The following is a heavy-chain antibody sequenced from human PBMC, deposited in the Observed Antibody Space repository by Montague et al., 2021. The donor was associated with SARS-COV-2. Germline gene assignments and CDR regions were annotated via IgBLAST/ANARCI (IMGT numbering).Heavy chain of an antibody. D-gene: IGHD2-15*01. CDR3: ARGQLSVAMIVVVLASPSYCFDY. Sequence: SETLSLTCAVYGGSFGGYHWSWIRQPPGKGLEWIGDIKQSGSTNYNPSLKSRGTISVDTSKDQFSLKLSSVTAADTVVYFCARGQLSVAMIVVVLASPSYCFDYWGQGTLVTVSS. V-gene: IGHV4-34*01. J-gene: IGHJ4*02. CDR2: IKQSGST. CDR1: GGSFGGYH.